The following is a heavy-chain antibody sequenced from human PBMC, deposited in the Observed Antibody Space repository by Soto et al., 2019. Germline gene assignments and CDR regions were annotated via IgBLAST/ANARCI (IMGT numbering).Heavy chain of an antibody. CDR3: TRYSSSDWDFDY. J-gene: IGHJ4*02. V-gene: IGHV3-74*01. CDR2: ISSDGSVT. CDR1: GFSLRSYW. D-gene: IGHD6-6*01. Sequence: GGSLTLSCAVSGFSLRSYWLHWVCQRPGKGLAWVSRISSDGSVTNYADSVRGRFTISRDNAKNTLYLQMNSLRVEDTAVYYCTRYSSSDWDFDYWGQGTLVTVSS.